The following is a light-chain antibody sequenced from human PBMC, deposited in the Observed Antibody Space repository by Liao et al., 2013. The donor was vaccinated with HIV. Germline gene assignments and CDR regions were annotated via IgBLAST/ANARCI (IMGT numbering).Light chain of an antibody. V-gene: IGLV3-21*01. CDR1: NIGDKS. CDR3: QVWDSSSDHYV. J-gene: IGLJ1*01. CDR2: YNS. Sequence: SNVLTQPPSVSVAPGQTARITCGGDNIGDKSVHWYQQKPGQAPVLVIYYNSDRPSGIPERFSGSNSGNTATLTISRVEAGDEADYYCQVWDSSSDHYVFGTGTKVTVL.